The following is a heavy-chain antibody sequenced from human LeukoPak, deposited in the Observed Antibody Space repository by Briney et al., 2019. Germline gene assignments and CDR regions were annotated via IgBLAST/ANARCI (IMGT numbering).Heavy chain of an antibody. J-gene: IGHJ4*02. CDR2: IFPGDSDT. V-gene: IGHV5-51*01. CDR1: GYRFTTYW. CDR3: ARAGPGYSSSWGGSFDY. Sequence: GESLKISCKGSGYRFTTYWIAWVRQMPGKGLEWVGIIFPGDSDTRYSPSFQGQVTISVDKSISTAYLQWSSLKASDTAMYYCARAGPGYSSSWGGSFDYWGQGTLVTVSS. D-gene: IGHD6-13*01.